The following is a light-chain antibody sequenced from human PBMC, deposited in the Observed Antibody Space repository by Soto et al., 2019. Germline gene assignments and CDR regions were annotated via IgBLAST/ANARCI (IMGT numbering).Light chain of an antibody. CDR1: QDISNH. CDR3: QQYDNLPYT. CDR2: DAS. Sequence: DLQMTQSPSSLSASVGDRVTITCQASQDISNHLNWYQQKSGKAPKLLIYDASTLETGVPSRFSGSGSGTDFTFTISSLQTEDSATYYCQQYDNLPYTFGQGTKLQIK. V-gene: IGKV1-33*01. J-gene: IGKJ2*01.